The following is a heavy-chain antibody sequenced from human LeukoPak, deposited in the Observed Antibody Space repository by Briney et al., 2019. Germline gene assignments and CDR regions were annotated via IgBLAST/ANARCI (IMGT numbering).Heavy chain of an antibody. CDR1: GYTFTSYD. J-gene: IGHJ4*02. CDR3: ARVTGSIDY. D-gene: IGHD1-26*01. V-gene: IGHV1-8*01. Sequence: ASVKVSCTASGYTFTSYDINWVRQATGQGLEWMGWMNPQSGYTGYAQKFQGRVIMTRGTSISTAYMELGSLRSEDTAMYYCARVTGSIDYWGQGTLVTVSS. CDR2: MNPQSGYT.